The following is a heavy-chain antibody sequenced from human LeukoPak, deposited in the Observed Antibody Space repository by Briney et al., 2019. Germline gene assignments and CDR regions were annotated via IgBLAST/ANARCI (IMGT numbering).Heavy chain of an antibody. V-gene: IGHV4-34*01. CDR2: INHSGST. CDR3: ERDVPFDY. CDR1: GGSFSGYY. J-gene: IGHJ4*02. Sequence: PSETLSLTCAVYGGSFSGYYWSWIRQPPGKGLEWIGEINHSGSTNYNPSLKSRVTISVDTSKNQFSLKLSSVTAADTAVYYCERDVPFDYWGQGTLVTVSS.